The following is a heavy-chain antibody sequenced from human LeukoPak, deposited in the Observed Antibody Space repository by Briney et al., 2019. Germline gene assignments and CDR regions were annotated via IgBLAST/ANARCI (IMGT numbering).Heavy chain of an antibody. CDR2: INTNTGNP. D-gene: IGHD3-22*01. CDR1: GYTFTSYA. V-gene: IGHV7-4-1*02. Sequence: ASVKVSCKASGYTFTSYAMNWVRQAPGQGLEWMGWINTNTGNPTYAQGFTGRFVFSLDTSVSTAYLQISSLKAEDTAVYYCTTSDYDSIDDAFDIWGQGTMVTVSS. CDR3: TTSDYDSIDDAFDI. J-gene: IGHJ3*02.